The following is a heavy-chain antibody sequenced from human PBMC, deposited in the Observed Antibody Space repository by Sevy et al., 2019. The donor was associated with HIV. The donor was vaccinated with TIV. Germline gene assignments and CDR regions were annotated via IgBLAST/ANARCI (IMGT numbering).Heavy chain of an antibody. CDR3: ARGDRGAFDI. V-gene: IGHV4-38-2*01. CDR2: IYHSRST. CDR1: GYSISSGYY. J-gene: IGHJ3*02. D-gene: IGHD1-26*01. Sequence: SETLSLTCAVSGYSISSGYYWGWIRQPPGKGLEWIGGIYHSRSTYYNPSLKSRVTISVDTSKNQFSLKLSSVTAADTAVYCCARGDRGAFDIWAQGTMVTVSS.